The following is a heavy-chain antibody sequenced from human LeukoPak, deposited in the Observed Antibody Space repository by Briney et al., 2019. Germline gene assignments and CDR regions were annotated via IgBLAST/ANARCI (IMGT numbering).Heavy chain of an antibody. J-gene: IGHJ4*02. D-gene: IGHD1-26*01. Sequence: GASVKVSCKASGYTFTGYYMHWVRQAPGQGLEWMGWINPKSGGTTYARKFQGRVTMTRDTSISTAYMELSRLRSDDTAVYYCARTEGGATRFDYWGQGTLVTVPS. V-gene: IGHV1-2*02. CDR2: INPKSGGT. CDR1: GYTFTGYY. CDR3: ARTEGGATRFDY.